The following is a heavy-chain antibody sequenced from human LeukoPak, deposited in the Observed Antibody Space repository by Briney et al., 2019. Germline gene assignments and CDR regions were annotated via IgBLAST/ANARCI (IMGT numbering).Heavy chain of an antibody. D-gene: IGHD6-13*01. CDR2: INPNSGGT. Sequence: ASVKVSCKASGYTFTGYYMHWVRQAPGQGLEWMGWINPNSGGTNYAQKFQGRVTMARDTSISTAYMELSRLRSDDTAVYYCARAGSSSPFWFDPWGQGTLVTVSS. CDR3: ARAGSSSPFWFDP. CDR1: GYTFTGYY. V-gene: IGHV1-2*02. J-gene: IGHJ5*02.